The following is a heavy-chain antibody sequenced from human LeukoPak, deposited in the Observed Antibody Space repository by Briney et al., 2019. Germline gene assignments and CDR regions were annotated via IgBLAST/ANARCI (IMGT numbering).Heavy chain of an antibody. CDR3: ATHSPEWRYSGYYNYYYIDV. Sequence: SGTLSLTCAVSGGSISSSNWWSWVRQPPGKGLEWIWVIYHSGNTNYNPSLKSRVTISVERSKNHFSLNLSSLTAADTAVYYCATHSPEWRYSGYYNYYYIDVWGKGTTVIVSS. D-gene: IGHD5-12*01. J-gene: IGHJ6*03. CDR1: GGSISSSNW. V-gene: IGHV4-4*02. CDR2: IYHSGNT.